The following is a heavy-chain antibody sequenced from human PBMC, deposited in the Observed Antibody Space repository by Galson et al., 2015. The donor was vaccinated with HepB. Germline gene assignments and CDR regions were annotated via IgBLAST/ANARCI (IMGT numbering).Heavy chain of an antibody. Sequence: SLRLSCAASGFTFSSYGMHWVRQAPGKGLEWVAVIWYDGSNKYYADSVKGRFTISRDNSKNTLYLQMNSLRAEDTAVYYCARVASSGLGDYYDSSGLGYWGQGTLVTVSS. J-gene: IGHJ4*02. CDR2: IWYDGSNK. CDR1: GFTFSSYG. CDR3: ARVASSGLGDYYDSSGLGY. V-gene: IGHV3-33*08. D-gene: IGHD3-22*01.